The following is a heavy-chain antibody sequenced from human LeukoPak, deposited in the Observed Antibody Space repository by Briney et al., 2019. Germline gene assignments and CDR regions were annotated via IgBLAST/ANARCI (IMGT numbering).Heavy chain of an antibody. CDR1: GLTFSSHW. J-gene: IGHJ4*02. V-gene: IGHV3-30*03. CDR2: ISSDGSNK. D-gene: IGHD6-13*01. Sequence: GGSLRLSCAASGLTFSSHWMHWVRQAPGKGLEWVAVISSDGSNKFYPDSVKGRFTISRDNSKNTLDLQMNSLRGEDTAVYYCARDSRTAAGTFDYWGQGILVTVSS. CDR3: ARDSRTAAGTFDY.